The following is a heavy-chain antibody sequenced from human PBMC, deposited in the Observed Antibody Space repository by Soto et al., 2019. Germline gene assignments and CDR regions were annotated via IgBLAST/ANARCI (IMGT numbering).Heavy chain of an antibody. Sequence: EVQLVESGGGLVQPGGSLRLSCAASGFTLSGRSMHWVRQAPGKGLVWVSGIDNAGTDSTYADSVKGRFTSSRDNAKNILYLQMNSLRVADSDLYYCDRGWLGPDFWGKGTPVTVSS. V-gene: IGHV3-74*01. J-gene: IGHJ4*01. CDR1: GFTLSGRS. CDR2: IDNAGTDS. CDR3: DRGWLGPDF. D-gene: IGHD5-18*01.